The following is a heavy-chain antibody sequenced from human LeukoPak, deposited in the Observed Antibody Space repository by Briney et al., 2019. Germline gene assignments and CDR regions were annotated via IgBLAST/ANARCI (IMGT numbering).Heavy chain of an antibody. Sequence: GGSLRLSCAASGFTFSSYAMSWVRQAPGKGLEWVSGISWNSGTIGYADSVKSRFTISRDNAKNSLYLQINSLRVEDTALYYCAKDISDNTPYGMDVWGQGTTVTVSS. D-gene: IGHD2-2*02. CDR2: ISWNSGTI. V-gene: IGHV3-9*01. J-gene: IGHJ6*02. CDR1: GFTFSSYA. CDR3: AKDISDNTPYGMDV.